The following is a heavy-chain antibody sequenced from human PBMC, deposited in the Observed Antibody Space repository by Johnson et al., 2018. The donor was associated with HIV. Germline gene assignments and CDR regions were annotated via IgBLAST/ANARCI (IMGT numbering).Heavy chain of an antibody. V-gene: IGHV3-30-3*01. Sequence: QVQLVESGGNVVQPGRSLRLSCAASGFPFSDYAMHWVRQAPGQGLEWVAVISYDSSNKHYPDSVKGRFTISRDNFKNTLYLQMDSLRAEDTAVYFCAREMVAAKDAFDIWGQGTMVTVSS. CDR2: ISYDSSNK. D-gene: IGHD2-15*01. CDR1: GFPFSDYA. CDR3: AREMVAAKDAFDI. J-gene: IGHJ3*02.